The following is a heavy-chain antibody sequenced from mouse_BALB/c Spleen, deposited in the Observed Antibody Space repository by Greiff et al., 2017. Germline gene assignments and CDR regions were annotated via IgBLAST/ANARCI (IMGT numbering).Heavy chain of an antibody. J-gene: IGHJ4*01. V-gene: IGHV1S81*02. Sequence: VQLQESGAELVKPGASVKLSCKASGYTFTSYYMYWVKQRPGQGLEWIGEINPSNGGTNFNEKFKSKATLTVDKSSSTAYMQLSSLTSEDSAVYYCTRAARDAMDYWGQGTSVTVSS. CDR2: INPSNGGT. CDR3: TRAARDAMDY. D-gene: IGHD3-3*01. CDR1: GYTFTSYY.